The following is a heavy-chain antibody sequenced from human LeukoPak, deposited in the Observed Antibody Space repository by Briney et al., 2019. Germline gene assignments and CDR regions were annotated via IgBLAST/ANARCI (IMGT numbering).Heavy chain of an antibody. CDR1: GFTFGDYG. CDR3: ARDPGYNWFDP. V-gene: IGHV3-30*02. Sequence: GGALRPSCAASGFTFGDYGMHWVRQAPGKGLEWVSFIRYDGSNKYYADSVKGRFTISRDNSKNTLYLQMNSLRGEDTAVYYCARDPGYNWFDPWGQGTLVTVSS. CDR2: IRYDGSNK. J-gene: IGHJ5*02.